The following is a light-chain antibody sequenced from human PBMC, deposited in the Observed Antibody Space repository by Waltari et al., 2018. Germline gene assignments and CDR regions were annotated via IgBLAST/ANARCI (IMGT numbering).Light chain of an antibody. J-gene: IGLJ3*02. CDR1: SGHSSNV. CDR3: QTWGTGIWV. Sequence: QLVLTQSPSASASLGASVKITCTLSSGHSSNVVAWHQQQPGKGPRYWMKVNSDGSHSKGDGIPDRFSGSSSGAERYLTISSLQSDDEADYYCQTWGTGIWVFGGGTRLTVL. CDR2: VNSDGSH. V-gene: IGLV4-69*01.